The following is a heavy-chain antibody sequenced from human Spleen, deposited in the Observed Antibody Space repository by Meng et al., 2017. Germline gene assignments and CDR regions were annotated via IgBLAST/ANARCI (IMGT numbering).Heavy chain of an antibody. CDR1: GGSFSGYY. D-gene: IGHD3-10*01. Sequence: VQLQRWGAGLLKPSETLSLTCAVYGGSFSGYYWSWIRQPPGKGLEWIGEINHSGSTNYNPSLKSRVTISVDTSKNQFSLKLSSVTAADTAVYYCARVITMVRGRFDYWGQGTLVTVSS. V-gene: IGHV4-34*01. CDR3: ARVITMVRGRFDY. CDR2: INHSGST. J-gene: IGHJ4*02.